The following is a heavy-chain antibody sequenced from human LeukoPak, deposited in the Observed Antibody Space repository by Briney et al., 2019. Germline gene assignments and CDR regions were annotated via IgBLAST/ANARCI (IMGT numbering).Heavy chain of an antibody. CDR2: ISGSGCST. CDR1: GFTFSSYA. V-gene: IGHV3-23*01. Sequence: GGSLRLSCAASGFTFSSYAMSWVRQAPGKGLEWVSAISGSGCSTYYADSVKGRFTITRDNSKNTLYLQMNSLRAEDTAVYYCAKFGSYYYGSGSHYWGQGTLVTVSS. CDR3: AKFGSYYYGSGSHY. D-gene: IGHD3-10*01. J-gene: IGHJ4*02.